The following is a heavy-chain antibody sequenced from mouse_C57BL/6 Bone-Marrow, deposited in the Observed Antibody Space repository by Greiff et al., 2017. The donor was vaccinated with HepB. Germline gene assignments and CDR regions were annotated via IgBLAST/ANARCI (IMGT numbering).Heavy chain of an antibody. CDR3: ARVDGQGFAY. Sequence: EVHLVESGGGLVKPGGSLKLSCAASGFTFSSYAMSWVRQTPEKRLEWVATISDGGSYTYYPDNVKGRFTISRDNAKNNLYLQMSHLKSEDTAMYYCARVDGQGFAYWGQGTLVTVSA. V-gene: IGHV5-4*01. D-gene: IGHD2-3*01. J-gene: IGHJ3*01. CDR2: ISDGGSYT. CDR1: GFTFSSYA.